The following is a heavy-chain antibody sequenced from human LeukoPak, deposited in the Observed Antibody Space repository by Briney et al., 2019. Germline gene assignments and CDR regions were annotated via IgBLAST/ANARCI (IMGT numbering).Heavy chain of an antibody. CDR3: TRTYSGSYYKGRLDY. J-gene: IGHJ4*02. V-gene: IGHV3-49*03. Sequence: GGSLRLSCTASGFTFGDYAMSWFRQAPGKGLEWVGFIRSKAYGWTTEYAASVKGRFTISRDDSKSIAYLQMNSLKTEDTAVYYCTRTYSGSYYKGRLDYWGQGTLVTVSS. D-gene: IGHD3-10*01. CDR1: GFTFGDYA. CDR2: IRSKAYGWTT.